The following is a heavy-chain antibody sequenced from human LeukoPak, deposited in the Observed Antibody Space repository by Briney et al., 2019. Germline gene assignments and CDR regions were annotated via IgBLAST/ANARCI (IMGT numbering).Heavy chain of an antibody. Sequence: GASVKVSCTASGYTFTSYYMHWVRQAPGQGLEWMGIINPSGGSTSYAQKFQGRVTMTRDMSTSTVYMELSSLRSEDTAVYYCARDKTYCSSTSCYYYYMDVWGKGTTVTVSS. D-gene: IGHD2-2*01. CDR1: GYTFTSYY. CDR3: ARDKTYCSSTSCYYYYMDV. CDR2: INPSGGST. J-gene: IGHJ6*03. V-gene: IGHV1-46*01.